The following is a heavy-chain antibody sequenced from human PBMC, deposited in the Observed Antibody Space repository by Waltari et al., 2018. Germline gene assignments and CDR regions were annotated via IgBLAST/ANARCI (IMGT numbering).Heavy chain of an antibody. CDR1: GFTFSSYA. D-gene: IGHD6-13*01. CDR2: MRGSGGST. Sequence: EVQLVESGGGLVQPGGSLRLSCAASGFTFSSYAMSWVSQAPGKGVDGGSVMRGSGGSTYDEDSVKGRFTISRDNSKNTLYLQMNSLRAEDTAVYYCAKEFKQQLVWNYWGQGTLVTVSS. CDR3: AKEFKQQLVWNY. J-gene: IGHJ4*02. V-gene: IGHV3-23*04.